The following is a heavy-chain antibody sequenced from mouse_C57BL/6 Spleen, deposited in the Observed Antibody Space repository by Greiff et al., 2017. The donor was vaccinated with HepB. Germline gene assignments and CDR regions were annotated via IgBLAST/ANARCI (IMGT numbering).Heavy chain of an antibody. CDR3: AREGPNWDWFAY. Sequence: VQLQQPGAELVKPGASVKLSCKASGYTFTSYWMHWVKQRPGQGLEWIGMIHPNSGSTNYNEKFKSKATLTVDKSSSTAYMQLSSLTSEDSAVYYCAREGPNWDWFAYWGQGTLVTVSA. D-gene: IGHD4-1*01. CDR2: IHPNSGST. V-gene: IGHV1-64*01. CDR1: GYTFTSYW. J-gene: IGHJ3*01.